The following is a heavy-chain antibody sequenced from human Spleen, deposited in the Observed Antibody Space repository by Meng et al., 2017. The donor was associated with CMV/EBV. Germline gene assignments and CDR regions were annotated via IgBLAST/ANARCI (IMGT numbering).Heavy chain of an antibody. Sequence: SVKVSCKASGGTFSSYAISWVRQAPGQGLEWMGGIIPILGIANYAQKFQGRVTNTTDESTSTAYMALSSLRSEDTAVYYCARESYSSSSVYYYYYGMDVWGQGTTVTVSS. CDR2: IIPILGIA. J-gene: IGHJ6*02. CDR1: GGTFSSYA. CDR3: ARESYSSSSVYYYYYGMDV. V-gene: IGHV1-69*10. D-gene: IGHD6-6*01.